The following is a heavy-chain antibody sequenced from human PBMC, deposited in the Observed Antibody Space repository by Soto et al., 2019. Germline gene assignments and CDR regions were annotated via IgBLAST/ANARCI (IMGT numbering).Heavy chain of an antibody. CDR3: ARSDASGGMDV. CDR2: IGTAGDT. Sequence: PGGSLRLSCAASGFTFSSYDMHWVRQATGKGLEWVSAIGTAGDTYYPGSVKGRFTISRENAKNSLYLQMNSLRAEDTAVYYCARSDASGGMDVLGQGTTVTVSS. V-gene: IGHV3-13*01. J-gene: IGHJ6*02. CDR1: GFTFSSYD.